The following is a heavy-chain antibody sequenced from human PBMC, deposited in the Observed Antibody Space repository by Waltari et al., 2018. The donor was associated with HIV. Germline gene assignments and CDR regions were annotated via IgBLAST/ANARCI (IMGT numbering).Heavy chain of an antibody. CDR3: ARDWRQPRGVYYGMDV. V-gene: IGHV3-74*01. J-gene: IGHJ6*02. CDR2: ISNDGGRT. D-gene: IGHD3-3*01. Sequence: EVQVQESGGGLVQPGGSLSLSCAAPGFIFSVYWMHWARQAPGQGLVWVSHISNDGGRTSYADSVKGRFTISRDNAENTLYLQMNSLRGEDTAVYYCARDWRQPRGVYYGMDVWGQGTTVIVSS. CDR1: GFIFSVYW.